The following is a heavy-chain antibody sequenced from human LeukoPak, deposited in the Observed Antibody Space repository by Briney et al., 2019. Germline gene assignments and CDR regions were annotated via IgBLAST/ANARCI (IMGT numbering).Heavy chain of an antibody. Sequence: GGSLRLSCAASGFTFSSYGMHWVRQAPGKGLEWVAVIWYDGSNKYYEDSVKGRFTISRDNSKNTLYLQMNSLRVEDTAVYYCARDGYSSGWYRGAFDIWGQGTMVTVSS. CDR3: ARDGYSSGWYRGAFDI. CDR1: GFTFSSYG. D-gene: IGHD6-19*01. J-gene: IGHJ3*02. CDR2: IWYDGSNK. V-gene: IGHV3-33*01.